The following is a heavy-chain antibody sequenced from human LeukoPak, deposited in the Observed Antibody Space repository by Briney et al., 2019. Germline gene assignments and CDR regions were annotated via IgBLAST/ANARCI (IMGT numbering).Heavy chain of an antibody. Sequence: SETLSLTCAVYRGSFSGYYWSWIRQPPGKGMEWIGEINHSGSTNYNPSLKSRVTISVDTSKNQFSLKLSSVTAADTAVYYCARGVGRITMIVDTGGFVDYWGQGTLVTVSS. V-gene: IGHV4-34*01. CDR1: RGSFSGYY. J-gene: IGHJ4*02. CDR2: INHSGST. D-gene: IGHD3-22*01. CDR3: ARGVGRITMIVDTGGFVDY.